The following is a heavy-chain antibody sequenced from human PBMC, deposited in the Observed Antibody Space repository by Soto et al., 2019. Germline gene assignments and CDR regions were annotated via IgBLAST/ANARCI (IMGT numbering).Heavy chain of an antibody. J-gene: IGHJ3*02. CDR3: ARVGGFCSSSTCEKGGAFDI. CDR2: ISGSGGST. Sequence: GGSLRLSCAASGFTFSSYAMSWVRQAPGKGLEWVSAISGSGGSTYYADSVKGRFTISRDNSKNTLYLQMNSLRAEDTAVYYCARVGGFCSSSTCEKGGAFDIWGQGTMVTVSS. D-gene: IGHD2-2*01. V-gene: IGHV3-23*01. CDR1: GFTFSSYA.